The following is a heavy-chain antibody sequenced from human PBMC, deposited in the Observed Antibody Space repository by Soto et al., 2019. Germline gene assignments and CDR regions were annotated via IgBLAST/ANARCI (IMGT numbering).Heavy chain of an antibody. Sequence: RGESLKISCKGSGYSFTSYWIGWVRQMPGKGLEWMGIIYPGDSDTRYSPSFQGQVTISADKSISTAYLQWSSLKASDTAMYYCARGNVWDTAMPTSIYYYYGMDVWGQGTTVTVSS. J-gene: IGHJ6*02. CDR2: IYPGDSDT. D-gene: IGHD5-18*01. CDR1: GYSFTSYW. CDR3: ARGNVWDTAMPTSIYYYYGMDV. V-gene: IGHV5-51*01.